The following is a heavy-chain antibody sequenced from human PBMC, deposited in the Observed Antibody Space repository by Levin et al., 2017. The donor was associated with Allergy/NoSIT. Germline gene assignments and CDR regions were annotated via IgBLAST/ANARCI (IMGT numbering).Heavy chain of an antibody. Sequence: PSETLSLTCTVSGGSFSSFYWSWIRQPPGKGLEWIGYIYYSGTTNYNASLKSRVTISVDTSKNQFSLKLSSVTAADTAVYYCASYKASSGWHLDYWGQGTLVTVSS. CDR1: GGSFSSFY. D-gene: IGHD6-19*01. CDR2: IYYSGTT. CDR3: ASYKASSGWHLDY. J-gene: IGHJ4*02. V-gene: IGHV4-59*01.